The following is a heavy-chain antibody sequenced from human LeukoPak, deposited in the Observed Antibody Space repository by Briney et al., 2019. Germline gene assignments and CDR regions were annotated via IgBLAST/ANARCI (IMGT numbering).Heavy chain of an antibody. CDR1: GFTFSSYG. V-gene: IGHV3-33*06. D-gene: IGHD4-17*01. CDR3: AKAPGDDAFDI. J-gene: IGHJ3*02. Sequence: GRSLRLSCAASGFTFSSYGMHWVRQAPGKGLEWVAVIWYDGNNKYYADSVKGRFTISRDNSENTLYLQMNSLRAEDTAVYYCAKAPGDDAFDIWGQGTMVIVSS. CDR2: IWYDGNNK.